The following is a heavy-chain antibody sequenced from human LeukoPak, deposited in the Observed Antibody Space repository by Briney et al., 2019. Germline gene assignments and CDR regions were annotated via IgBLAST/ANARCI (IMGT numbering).Heavy chain of an antibody. CDR3: AITGGPTVTAFDL. V-gene: IGHV3-7*02. D-gene: IGHD4-17*01. J-gene: IGHJ4*02. Sequence: GGSLRLSCVASGFIFRNYWTSWVRQAPGKGLEWVANINHDGGDKNYVDYVKGRFTISRDNAKSSLYLQMNSLRVEDTAVYYCAITGGPTVTAFDLWGQGILVSVSS. CDR1: GFIFRNYW. CDR2: INHDGGDK.